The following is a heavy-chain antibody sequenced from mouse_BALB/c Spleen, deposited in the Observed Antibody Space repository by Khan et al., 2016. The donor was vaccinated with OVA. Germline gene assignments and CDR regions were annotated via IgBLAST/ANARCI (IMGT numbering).Heavy chain of an antibody. Sequence: VELVESGGGLVKPGGSLKLSCAASGFTFSNYAMSWVRQTPEKRLEWVASISSGGSTYYPASVKGRFTISRDNDRNILYLQMSSLRSEDTAMYNCASDYWLTYWGQGTLVTVSA. V-gene: IGHV5-6-5*01. D-gene: IGHD2-13*01. CDR2: ISSGGST. J-gene: IGHJ3*01. CDR1: GFTFSNYA. CDR3: ASDYWLTY.